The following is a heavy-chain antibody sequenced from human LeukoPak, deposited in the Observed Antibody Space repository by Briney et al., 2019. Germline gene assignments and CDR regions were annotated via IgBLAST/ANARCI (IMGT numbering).Heavy chain of an antibody. Sequence: SQTLSLTCAISGDSVSSNSAAWHWIRQSPSRGLEWLGRTYYRSKWYNDYAVSVKSRITINPDTSKNQFSLKLSSVTAADTAVYYCARGPLAAAGTLTYYYYGMDVWGQGTTVTVSS. CDR2: TYYRSKWYN. V-gene: IGHV6-1*01. J-gene: IGHJ6*02. CDR3: ARGPLAAAGTLTYYYYGMDV. D-gene: IGHD6-13*01. CDR1: GDSVSSNSAA.